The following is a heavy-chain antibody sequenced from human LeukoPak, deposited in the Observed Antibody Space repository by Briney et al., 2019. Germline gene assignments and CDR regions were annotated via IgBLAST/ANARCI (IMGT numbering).Heavy chain of an antibody. D-gene: IGHD4-4*01. J-gene: IGHJ4*02. CDR2: INPNSGGT. CDR1: GYTFTSYG. Sequence: GASVKVSCKASGYTFTSYGISWVRQAPGQGLEWMGWINPNSGGTNYAQNFQDRVTMTRDTSISTAYMELSRLRSDDTAVYYCARGNDFSNSGPLLDYWGQGTLVTVSS. CDR3: ARGNDFSNSGPLLDY. V-gene: IGHV1-2*02.